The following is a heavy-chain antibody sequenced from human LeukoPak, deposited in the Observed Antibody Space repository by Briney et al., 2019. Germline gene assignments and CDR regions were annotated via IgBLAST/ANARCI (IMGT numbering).Heavy chain of an antibody. J-gene: IGHJ4*02. CDR3: ARGVASSSWGI. V-gene: IGHV4-59*01. CDR2: IYYSGST. D-gene: IGHD6-13*01. CDR1: GGSISSYY. Sequence: SETLSLTCTVSGGSISSYYWSWIRQPPGKGLEWIGYIYYSGSTNYNPTLKSRVTISVDTSKNQFSLKLSSVTAADTAVYYCARGVASSSWGIWGQGTLVTVSS.